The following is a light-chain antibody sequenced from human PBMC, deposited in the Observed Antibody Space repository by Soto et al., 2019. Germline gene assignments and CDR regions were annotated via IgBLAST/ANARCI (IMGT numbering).Light chain of an antibody. V-gene: IGKV1-9*01. CDR3: QQLNSYPLT. J-gene: IGKJ4*01. Sequence: DIQLTQSPSFLSASVGDRVTITCRPSQDISDYLAWYQQRPGKAPKLLIYAASTLQSGVPSRFSGSGSGTEFTLTISSLQPEDFAIYSCQQLNSYPLTFGGGTKVDIK. CDR2: AAS. CDR1: QDISDY.